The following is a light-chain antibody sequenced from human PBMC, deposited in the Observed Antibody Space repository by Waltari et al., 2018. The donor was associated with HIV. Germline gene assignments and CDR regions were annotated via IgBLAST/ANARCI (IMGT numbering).Light chain of an antibody. Sequence: QSVLTQPPSASGTPGQRVVISCSGSDSNLGSHPAYWFQQVQGTAPKLLIYRWDRRPAGVPDRFSRSSSGTSASLVISGLRSEDEARYYCASCDVGLTVRWVFGGGTKVTVL. J-gene: IGLJ3*02. V-gene: IGLV1-47*01. CDR1: DSNLGSHP. CDR2: RWD. CDR3: ASCDVGLTVRWV.